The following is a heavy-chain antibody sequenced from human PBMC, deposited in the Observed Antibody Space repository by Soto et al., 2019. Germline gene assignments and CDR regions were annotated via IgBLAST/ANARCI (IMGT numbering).Heavy chain of an antibody. CDR3: ARDGYLAVGMDV. V-gene: IGHV3-21*01. J-gene: IGHJ6*02. Sequence: EVQLVESGGGLVKPGGSLRLSCAASGFTFSSYSMNWVRQAPGKGLEWVSSISSSSSYIYYADSVKGRFTISRDNAKNSLYLQMNSLREEDTAVYYCARDGYLAVGMDVWGQGTTVTVSS. D-gene: IGHD1-1*01. CDR1: GFTFSSYS. CDR2: ISSSSSYI.